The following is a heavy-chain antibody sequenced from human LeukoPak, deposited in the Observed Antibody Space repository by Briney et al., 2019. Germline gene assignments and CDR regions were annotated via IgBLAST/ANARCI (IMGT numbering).Heavy chain of an antibody. D-gene: IGHD7-27*01. V-gene: IGHV3-23*01. CDR1: GFTFSSYA. CDR2: ISGSGGST. CDR3: GKYKLGATGGDY. Sequence: GGSLRLSCAASGFTFSSYAMSWIRQDPGKRPEWVSSISGSGGSTYYADSVKGRFTISRDNSKNTVYLRMNSLRAEDTALYYCGKYKLGATGGDYWGQGTLVTVSS. J-gene: IGHJ4*02.